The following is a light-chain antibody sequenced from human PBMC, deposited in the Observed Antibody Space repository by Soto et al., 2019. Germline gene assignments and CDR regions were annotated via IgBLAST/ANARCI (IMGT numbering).Light chain of an antibody. V-gene: IGKV4-1*01. CDR2: WAS. J-gene: IGKJ3*01. CDR3: HHYYTTPPA. CDR1: QSVFRSSNKKNL. Sequence: DIVMTQSPDSLAVSLGERATINCKSSQSVFRSSNKKNLLAWYQQKPGQPPKLLISWASTRESGVPDRFSGSGSATDFTLTISSLQAEDVALYYCHHYYTTPPAFDPGTKVEIK.